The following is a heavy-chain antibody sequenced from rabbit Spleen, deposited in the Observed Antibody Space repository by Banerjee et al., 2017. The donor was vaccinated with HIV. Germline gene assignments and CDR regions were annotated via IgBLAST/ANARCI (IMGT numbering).Heavy chain of an antibody. CDR3: ARDAGSGDYIDVYFNL. D-gene: IGHD8-1*01. V-gene: IGHV1S7*01. CDR2: IYAARGTT. J-gene: IGHJ4*01. CDR1: GIDFTKYY. Sequence: QLTETGGGLVQPGGSLTLSCKASGIDFTKYYISWVRQAPGKGLEWIGIIYAARGTTDYASWVNGRFTISSDNAQSTVDLKMTSLTAADTATYFCARDAGSGDYIDVYFNLWGQGTLVTVS.